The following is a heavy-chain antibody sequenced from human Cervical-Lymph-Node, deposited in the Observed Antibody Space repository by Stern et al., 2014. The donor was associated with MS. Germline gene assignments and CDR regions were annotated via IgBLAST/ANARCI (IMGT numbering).Heavy chain of an antibody. CDR1: GFTFSHYW. Sequence: EVQLVESGGRLVRPGGSLRLSCSASGFTFSHYWMSWVRQAPGQGLEWVANIKQDGSEMYYADSVKGRFTISRDNAMNSLFLQMSGLRVEDTATYFCAKATRGYSFALEYWGQGSLVTV. CDR3: AKATRGYSFALEY. V-gene: IGHV3-7*01. J-gene: IGHJ4*02. D-gene: IGHD5-18*01. CDR2: IKQDGSEM.